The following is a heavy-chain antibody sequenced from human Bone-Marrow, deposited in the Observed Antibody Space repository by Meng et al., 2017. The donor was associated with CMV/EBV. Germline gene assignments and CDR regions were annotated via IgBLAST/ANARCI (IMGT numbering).Heavy chain of an antibody. Sequence: VSCKASGVTSHNSALSWVRQAPGQGLEWMGKIIPVLGIADYAQKFQGRVTITADKSTSTAYMELSSLRSEDTAIYYCARLGPDYALDHWGQGTLVTV. CDR1: GVTSHNSA. CDR3: ARLGPDYALDH. D-gene: IGHD4-17*01. CDR2: IIPVLGIA. J-gene: IGHJ4*02. V-gene: IGHV1-69*04.